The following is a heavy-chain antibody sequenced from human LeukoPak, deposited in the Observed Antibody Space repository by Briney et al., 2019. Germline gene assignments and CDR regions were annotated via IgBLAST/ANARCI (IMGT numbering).Heavy chain of an antibody. J-gene: IGHJ5*02. CDR3: ARANKYYDFWSGYYLPNWFDP. Sequence: ASVKVSCKASGGTFSSYAISWVRQAPGQGLEWMGGIIPIFGTASYAQKFQGRVTITTDESTSTAYMELSSLRSEDTAVYYCARANKYYDFWSGYYLPNWFDPWGQGTLVTVSS. CDR1: GGTFSSYA. CDR2: IIPIFGTA. V-gene: IGHV1-69*05. D-gene: IGHD3-3*01.